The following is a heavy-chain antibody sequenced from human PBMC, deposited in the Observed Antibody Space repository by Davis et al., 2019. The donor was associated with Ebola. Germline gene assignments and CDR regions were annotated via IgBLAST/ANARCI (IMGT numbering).Heavy chain of an antibody. CDR2: ISYDGSNK. CDR1: GFTFSSYG. CDR3: ARATAADY. V-gene: IGHV3-30*03. D-gene: IGHD4-17*01. J-gene: IGHJ4*02. Sequence: GGSLRLSCAASGFTFSSYGMHWVRPAPGKGLEWVAVISYDGSNKYYADSVKGRFTISRDNSKNTLYLQMNSLRAEDTAVYYCARATAADYWGQGTLVTVSS.